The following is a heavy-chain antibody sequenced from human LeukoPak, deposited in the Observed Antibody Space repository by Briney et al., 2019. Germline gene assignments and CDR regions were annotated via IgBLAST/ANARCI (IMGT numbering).Heavy chain of an antibody. J-gene: IGHJ4*02. Sequence: SETLSLTCAVYGVSFSGYYWSWIRQPPGKGLEWIGEINHSGSTNYNPSLKSRVTISVDTSKNQFSLKLSSVTAADTAVYYCASGYSSSWYRFDYWGQGTLVTVSS. CDR1: GVSFSGYY. V-gene: IGHV4-34*01. D-gene: IGHD6-13*01. CDR3: ASGYSSSWYRFDY. CDR2: INHSGST.